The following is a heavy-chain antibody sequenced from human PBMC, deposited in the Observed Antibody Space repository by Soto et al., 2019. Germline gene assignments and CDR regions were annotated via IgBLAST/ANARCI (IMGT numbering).Heavy chain of an antibody. J-gene: IGHJ6*02. CDR1: GYTFTNYG. D-gene: IGHD2-2*01. V-gene: IGHV1-69*13. CDR3: AREGLVLVPTTVNSDYYYYAMDV. CDR2: IIPRSAKS. Sequence: SVKVSCKASGYTFTNYGITWMRPAPGRGLEWVGGIIPRSAKSNYAQKFEGRVTITADESTSTAYMELSSLRSDDTAVYYCAREGLVLVPTTVNSDYYYYAMDVWGQGTTVTVSS.